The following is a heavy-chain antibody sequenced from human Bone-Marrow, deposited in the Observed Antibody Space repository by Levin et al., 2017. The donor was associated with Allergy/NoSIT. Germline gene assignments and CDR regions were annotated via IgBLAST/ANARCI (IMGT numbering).Heavy chain of an antibody. J-gene: IGHJ4*02. V-gene: IGHV3-33*01. Sequence: RGESLKISCEASGIIFSKFAVHWVRQAPGKGLEWVAVIWYDGSHEYYADSVKGRFTISRDNSKNSLFLQMNSLRVEDTAVYYCALLKGYCGGGTCYSVDYWGQGTTVIVAS. D-gene: IGHD2-15*01. CDR2: IWYDGSHE. CDR3: ALLKGYCGGGTCYSVDY. CDR1: GIIFSKFA.